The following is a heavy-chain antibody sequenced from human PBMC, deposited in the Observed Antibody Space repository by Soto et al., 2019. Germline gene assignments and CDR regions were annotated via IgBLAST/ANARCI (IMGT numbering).Heavy chain of an antibody. Sequence: PGGSLRLSCAASGFTFSSYGMHWVRQAPGKGLEWVAVISYDGSNKYYADSVKGRFTISRDNSKSTLYLQMNSLRAEDTAVYYCANKYGDYPYWGQGTLVTVSS. J-gene: IGHJ4*02. CDR2: ISYDGSNK. D-gene: IGHD4-17*01. V-gene: IGHV3-30*18. CDR3: ANKYGDYPY. CDR1: GFTFSSYG.